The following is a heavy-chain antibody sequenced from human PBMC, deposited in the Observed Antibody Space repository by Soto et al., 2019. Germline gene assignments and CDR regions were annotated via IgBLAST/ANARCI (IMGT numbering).Heavy chain of an antibody. CDR1: GGTFSSYA. J-gene: IGHJ4*02. D-gene: IGHD2-8*01. V-gene: IGHV1-69*01. CDR2: IIPIFGTA. Sequence: QVQLVQSGAEVKKPGSSVKVSCKASGGTFSSYAISWVRQAPGQGPEWMGGIIPIFGTANYAQKFQGRVTITADESTSTAYRELSSLRSEDTAVYYCATKMVYAKQFDYWGQGTLVTVSS. CDR3: ATKMVYAKQFDY.